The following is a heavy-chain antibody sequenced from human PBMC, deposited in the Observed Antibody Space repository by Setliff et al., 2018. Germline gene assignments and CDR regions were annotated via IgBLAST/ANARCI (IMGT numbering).Heavy chain of an antibody. CDR1: GYTFTSYD. J-gene: IGHJ1*01. Sequence: ASVKVSCKASGYTFTSYDINWVRQATGQGLEWMGWMNPNSGNTGYAQKFQGRVTVTTDTSTSTAYMELSSLRFDDTAVYYCARGNPAERYEYWGQGTLDTVSS. V-gene: IGHV1-8*02. CDR3: ARGNPAERYEY. CDR2: MNPNSGNT. D-gene: IGHD5-12*01.